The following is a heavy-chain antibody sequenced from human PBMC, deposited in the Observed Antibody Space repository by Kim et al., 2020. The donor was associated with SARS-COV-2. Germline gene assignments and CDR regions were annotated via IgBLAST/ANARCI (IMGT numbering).Heavy chain of an antibody. V-gene: IGHV3-43*02. Sequence: GGSLRLSCAASGFTFDDYAMHWVRQAPGKGLEWVSLISGDGGSTYYADSVKGRFTISRDNSKNSLYLQMNSLRTEDTALYYCAAPTGDSGTGWYFDLWGRGTLVTVSS. J-gene: IGHJ2*01. D-gene: IGHD2-8*02. CDR2: ISGDGGST. CDR1: GFTFDDYA. CDR3: AAPTGDSGTGWYFDL.